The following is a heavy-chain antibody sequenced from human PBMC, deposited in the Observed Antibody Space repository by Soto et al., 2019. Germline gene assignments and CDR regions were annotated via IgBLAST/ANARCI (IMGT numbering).Heavy chain of an antibody. J-gene: IGHJ5*02. CDR2: ISAYNGNT. V-gene: IGHV1-18*01. D-gene: IGHD3-22*01. CDR3: ARDGRYYYDSSVAGWFDP. CDR1: GYSFSFYG. Sequence: GXSVKVSCKASGYSFSFYGISWVRQTPGQGLEWMGWISAYNGNTNYAQKLQGRVTMTTDTSTSTAYMELRSLRSDDTDVYYCARDGRYYYDSSVAGWFDPWGQGTLVTVSS.